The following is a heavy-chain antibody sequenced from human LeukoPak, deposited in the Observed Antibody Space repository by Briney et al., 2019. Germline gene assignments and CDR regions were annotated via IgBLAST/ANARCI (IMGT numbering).Heavy chain of an antibody. CDR1: GFSFSFSSLW. J-gene: IGHJ3*02. CDR3: ASVVGGYYPPVDGFDI. V-gene: IGHV3-74*01. D-gene: IGHD3-3*01. Sequence: GGSLRLSCAASGFSFSFSSLWMHWVPQAPGEGLVWVSRINGAGSTTSYADSVNGRFTISRDNAKNTLYLQMNSLRAEDTAVYYCASVVGGYYPPVDGFDIWGQGTMVTVSS. CDR2: INGAGSTT.